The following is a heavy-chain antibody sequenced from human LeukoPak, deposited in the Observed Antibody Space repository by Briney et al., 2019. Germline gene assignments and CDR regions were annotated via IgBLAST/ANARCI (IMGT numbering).Heavy chain of an antibody. CDR3: AKAEMATAYTAGAEYFQH. Sequence: GGSLRLSCAASGFTFSNYAMNWVRQAPGKGQEWVSSINANGGSTYYADSVKGRFTISRDNSKNTLYLQMNSLRAEDTAVYYCAKAEMATAYTAGAEYFQHWGQGTLVTVSS. D-gene: IGHD5-24*01. J-gene: IGHJ1*01. CDR1: GFTFSNYA. V-gene: IGHV3-23*01. CDR2: INANGGST.